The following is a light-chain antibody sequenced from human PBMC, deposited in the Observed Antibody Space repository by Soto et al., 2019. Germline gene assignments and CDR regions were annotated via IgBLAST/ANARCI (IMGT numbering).Light chain of an antibody. J-gene: IGKJ1*01. CDR3: QQYNDYPWT. V-gene: IGKV1-5*03. CDR1: QSISSW. CDR2: KAS. Sequence: DPQMTQSGSTLSAYVADRVPITCRASQSISSWLAWYQQKPGKAPKLLIYKASTLESGVPSNFSGSGSGTEFTLTISSLQPEDFATYYCQQYNDYPWTFGQGTKVDIK.